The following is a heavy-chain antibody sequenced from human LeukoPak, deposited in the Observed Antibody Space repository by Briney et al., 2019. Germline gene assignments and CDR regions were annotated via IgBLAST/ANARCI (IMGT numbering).Heavy chain of an antibody. CDR3: ARVTPGEDDYVWGSYRRRSQSYYYYMDV. J-gene: IGHJ6*03. CDR2: IYTSGST. V-gene: IGHV4-61*02. CDR1: GGSISSGSYY. Sequence: SQTLSLTCTVSGGSISSGSYYWSWIRQPAGKGLEWIGRIYTSGSTNYNPSLKSRVTISVDTSKNQFSLKLSSVTAADTAVYYCARVTPGEDDYVWGSYRRRSQSYYYYMDVWGKGTTVTVSS. D-gene: IGHD3-16*02.